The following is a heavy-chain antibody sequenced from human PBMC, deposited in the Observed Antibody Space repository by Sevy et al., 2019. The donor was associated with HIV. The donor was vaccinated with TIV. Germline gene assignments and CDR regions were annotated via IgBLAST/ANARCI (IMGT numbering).Heavy chain of an antibody. J-gene: IGHJ4*02. CDR3: ARARRIGDLDHFDH. CDR1: GFTFSSYC. CDR2: INQDGSRK. D-gene: IGHD4-17*01. V-gene: IGHV3-7*05. Sequence: GGSLRLSCAASGFTFSSYCMSWVRQAPGKGLEWVAYINQDGSRKSDVDSAKGRFTISRDNAKNYLYLQMNSLGAEATAVYYCARARRIGDLDHFDHWGQGTLVTVSS.